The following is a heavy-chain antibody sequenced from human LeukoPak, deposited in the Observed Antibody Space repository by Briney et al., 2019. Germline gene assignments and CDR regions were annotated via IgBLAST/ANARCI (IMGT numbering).Heavy chain of an antibody. V-gene: IGHV3-23*01. CDR1: GFTFSSYA. CDR2: ISGSGGST. Sequence: GGSLRLSFAASGFTFSSYAMGWVRQPAGKGLDWVSAISGSGGSTYYADSVKGRFTISRDNSKNTLYLQMNRVRAEDTAVYYCAKLEKIGYCSSTSCRYFDYWGQGTLVTVSS. J-gene: IGHJ4*02. D-gene: IGHD2-2*01. CDR3: AKLEKIGYCSSTSCRYFDY.